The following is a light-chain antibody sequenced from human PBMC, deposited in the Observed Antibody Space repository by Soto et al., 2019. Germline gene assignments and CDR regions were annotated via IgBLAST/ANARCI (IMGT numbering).Light chain of an antibody. CDR2: GGS. CDR1: QSVKSTY. Sequence: ENVLTQSPDTLSLSPGERATLSCRASQSVKSTYIAWYQQKPGQAPRLLIYGGSRRATGIPDRFSGSGSETDFTLTISRLEPEDSAVYHCQQHDTPPLYTFGQGAKLEIK. V-gene: IGKV3-20*01. CDR3: QQHDTPPLYT. J-gene: IGKJ2*01.